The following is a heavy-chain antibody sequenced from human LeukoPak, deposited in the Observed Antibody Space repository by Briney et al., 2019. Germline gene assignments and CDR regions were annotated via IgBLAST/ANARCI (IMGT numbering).Heavy chain of an antibody. CDR3: TTDFRV. J-gene: IGHJ1*01. CDR1: GISVNTAW. V-gene: IGHV3-15*01. D-gene: IGHD3-10*01. Sequence: GGSLRLSCAASGISVNTAWMNWVRQAPGKGLEYIGRIKSENDDGTIYYAAPVEGRFTISRDDSRNTLYLQMNSLKIEDTALYYCTTDFRVWGQGSLVTVSS. CDR2: IKSENDDGTI.